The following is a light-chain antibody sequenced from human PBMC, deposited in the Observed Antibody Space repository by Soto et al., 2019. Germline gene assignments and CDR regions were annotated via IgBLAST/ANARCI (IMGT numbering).Light chain of an antibody. CDR3: QQCGRSPQT. V-gene: IGKV3-20*01. CDR1: QRVNGNS. J-gene: IGKJ1*01. CDR2: GAS. Sequence: EIVLTHAPGTLSLSPVARAIVSWRAIQRVNGNSLAWYQHKPGKAAMLLTYGASNRAAGIPDRFSGSGSATYFTLTINRMEPEDFAVYFCQQCGRSPQTLGQGTKV.